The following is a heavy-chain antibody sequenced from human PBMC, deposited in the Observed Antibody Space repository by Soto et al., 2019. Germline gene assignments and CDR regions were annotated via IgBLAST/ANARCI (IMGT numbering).Heavy chain of an antibody. D-gene: IGHD2-15*01. CDR2: IYYSGST. CDR3: ARVALPRYYFDY. J-gene: IGHJ4*02. V-gene: IGHV4-31*03. Sequence: PSETLSLTCTVSGGSISSGGYYWSWIRQHPGKGLEWIGYIYYSGSTYYNPSLKSRVTISVDTSKNQFSLKLSSVTAADTAVYYCARVALPRYYFDYWGQGTLVTVSS. CDR1: GGSISSGGYY.